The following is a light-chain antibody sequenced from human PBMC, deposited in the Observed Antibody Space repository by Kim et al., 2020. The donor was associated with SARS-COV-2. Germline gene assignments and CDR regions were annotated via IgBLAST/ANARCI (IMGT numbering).Light chain of an antibody. V-gene: IGLV3-21*04. J-gene: IGLJ2*01. CDR1: NIGSKS. CDR3: QVWDSSSDRVV. CDR2: YDS. Sequence: SYELTQPPSVSVAPGKTARITCGGNNIGSKSVHWYQQKPGQAPVLVIYYDSDRPSGIPARFSGSNSGNTATLTISRVEAGDEADYYCQVWDSSSDRVVFG.